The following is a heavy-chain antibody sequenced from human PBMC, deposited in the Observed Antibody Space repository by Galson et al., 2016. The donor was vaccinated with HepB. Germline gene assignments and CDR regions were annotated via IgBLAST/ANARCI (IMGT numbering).Heavy chain of an antibody. CDR3: ARRVSDRWYESFEGYFDL. D-gene: IGHD4-23*01. Sequence: TLSLTCPVSGGSIISTKYYWGWIRQSPGTGLEWIATIYYSGNSYYNPSLKSRVAISVDTSKNQFSLRLTSVTAADTAVYFCARRVSDRWYESFEGYFDLWGRGNLVTVSS. CDR1: GGSIISTKYY. CDR2: IYYSGNS. J-gene: IGHJ2*01. V-gene: IGHV4-39*07.